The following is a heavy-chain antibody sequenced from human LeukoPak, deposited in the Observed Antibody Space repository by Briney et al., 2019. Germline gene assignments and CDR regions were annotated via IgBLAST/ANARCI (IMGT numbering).Heavy chain of an antibody. J-gene: IGHJ4*02. CDR2: IYYSGST. Sequence: SETLSLTCTVSGGSISSSSYYWGWIRQPPGKGLEWIGSIYYSGSTYYNPSLKSRVTISVDTSKNQFSLKLSSVTAAGTAVYYCCNYYDSSGYSGYWGQGTLVTVSS. CDR1: GGSISSSSYY. CDR3: CNYYDSSGYSGY. V-gene: IGHV4-39*01. D-gene: IGHD3-22*01.